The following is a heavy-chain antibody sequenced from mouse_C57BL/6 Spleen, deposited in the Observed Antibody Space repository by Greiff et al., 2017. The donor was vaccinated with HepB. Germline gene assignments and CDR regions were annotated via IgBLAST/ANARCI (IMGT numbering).Heavy chain of an antibody. CDR1: GFTFSSYA. Sequence: EVKVVESGGGLVKPGGSLKLSCAASGFTFSSYAMSWVRQTPEKRLEWVATISDGGSYTYYPDNVKGRFTISRDNAKNNLYLQMSHLKSEDTAMYYCARDLLMYDYGSSYGYFDVWGTGTTVTVSS. CDR3: ARDLLMYDYGSSYGYFDV. J-gene: IGHJ1*03. V-gene: IGHV5-4*01. D-gene: IGHD1-1*01. CDR2: ISDGGSYT.